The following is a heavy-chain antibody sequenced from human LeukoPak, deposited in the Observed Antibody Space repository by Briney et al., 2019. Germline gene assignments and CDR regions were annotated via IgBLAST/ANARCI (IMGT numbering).Heavy chain of an antibody. CDR2: ISGSGGST. CDR3: AKTAAGFDY. D-gene: IGHD6-13*01. Sequence: PGGSLRLSCAASGFTFSSYAMSRVRQVPGKGLEWVSSISGSGGSTYYADSVKGRFTISRDNSKNTLFLQMNSLRADDTAVYYCAKTAAGFDYWGQGTLVTVSS. CDR1: GFTFSSYA. V-gene: IGHV3-23*01. J-gene: IGHJ4*02.